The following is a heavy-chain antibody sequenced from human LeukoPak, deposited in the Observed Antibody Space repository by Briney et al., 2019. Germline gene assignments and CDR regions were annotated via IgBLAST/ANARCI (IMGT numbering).Heavy chain of an antibody. J-gene: IGHJ5*02. CDR1: VGSISSSSYY. V-gene: IGHV4-39*01. Sequence: SETLSLTCTVSVGSISSSSYYWGWIRQPPGKGLQWIGNIYYSGTTYYNPSLKSRVTIAVDMPKKQFSLKLSSVTAAETAVYYCARQYSDTSPFDPWGQGTLVTVSS. D-gene: IGHD3-22*01. CDR2: IYYSGTT. CDR3: ARQYSDTSPFDP.